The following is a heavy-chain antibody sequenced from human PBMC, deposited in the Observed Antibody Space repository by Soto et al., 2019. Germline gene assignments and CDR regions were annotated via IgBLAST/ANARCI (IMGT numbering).Heavy chain of an antibody. V-gene: IGHV5-51*01. CDR2: IYPGDSDT. CDR3: ARAPRVVGASNYYYYYGMDV. CDR1: GYSFTSYW. D-gene: IGHD1-26*01. Sequence: PGESLKISCKGSGYSFTSYWIGWVRQMPGKGLEWMGIIYPGDSDTRYSPPFQGQVTISADKSISTAYLQWSSLKASDTAMYYCARAPRVVGASNYYYYYGMDVWGQGTTVTVSS. J-gene: IGHJ6*02.